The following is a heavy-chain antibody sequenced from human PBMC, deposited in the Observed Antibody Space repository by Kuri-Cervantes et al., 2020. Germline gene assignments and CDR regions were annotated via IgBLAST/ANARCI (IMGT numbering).Heavy chain of an antibody. CDR1: GFSRSTSGVG. D-gene: IGHD4-17*01. CDR2: HYCEDDK. Sequence: SSPKLANPRQRHTLTYFFSGFSRSTSGVGVGWIRQPPGKTLEWLALHYCEDDKRYSPYMKSRLTITKDTSKNQVVLTMTNMDPVDTATYYCAHEDYGVSVFDFWGQGTLVTVSS. J-gene: IGHJ4*02. CDR3: AHEDYGVSVFDF. V-gene: IGHV2-5*02.